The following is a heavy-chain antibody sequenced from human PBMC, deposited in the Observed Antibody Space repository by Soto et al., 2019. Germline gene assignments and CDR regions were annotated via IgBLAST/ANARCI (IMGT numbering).Heavy chain of an antibody. J-gene: IGHJ4*02. D-gene: IGHD3-16*01. CDR3: ARRYVGALDY. V-gene: IGHV4-59*08. Sequence: QVQLQESGPGLVKPSETLSLTCTVSGGSISSYYWSWIRQPPVKGLEWIGYIYYSGSTSYNPSLKSGVTISVDTSELRFSLMLSSVAAADTAVYYCARRYVGALDYWGEGTLVTVSS. CDR2: IYYSGST. CDR1: GGSISSYY.